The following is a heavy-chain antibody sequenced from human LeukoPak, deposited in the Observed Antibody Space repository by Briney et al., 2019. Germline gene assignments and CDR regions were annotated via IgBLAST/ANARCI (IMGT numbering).Heavy chain of an antibody. CDR3: ARIRSWEHPLFDY. J-gene: IGHJ4*02. Sequence: GSLRLSCAASGFTFSSYWMSWVRQAPGKGLEWVANIKQDGSEKYYVDSVKGRFTISRDNAKNSLYLQMNSLRAEDTAVYYCARIRSWEHPLFDYWGQGTLVTVSS. D-gene: IGHD1-26*01. V-gene: IGHV3-7*03. CDR2: IKQDGSEK. CDR1: GFTFSSYW.